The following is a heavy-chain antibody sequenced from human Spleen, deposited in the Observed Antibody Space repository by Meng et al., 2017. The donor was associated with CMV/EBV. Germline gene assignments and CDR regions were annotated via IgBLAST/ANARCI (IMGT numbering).Heavy chain of an antibody. J-gene: IGHJ6*02. CDR1: GFSLSVAGMG. D-gene: IGHD3-10*01. Sequence: SGPTLVKPTETLTLTCTVSGFSLSVAGMGVTWIRQPPGKALEWLAHIFSNDEKSYSTSLKIRITISKDTSKDHVVLTMTNMDPVDTATYFCSRMRGYSSGGRYVYYAMDVWGQGTTVTVSS. CDR3: SRMRGYSSGGRYVYYAMDV. CDR2: IFSNDEK. V-gene: IGHV2-26*01.